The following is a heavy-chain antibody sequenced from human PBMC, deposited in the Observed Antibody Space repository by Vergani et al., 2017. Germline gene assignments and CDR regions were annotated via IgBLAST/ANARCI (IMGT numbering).Heavy chain of an antibody. CDR2: ISWNSGSI. J-gene: IGHJ4*02. Sequence: VQLVESGGGLVQPGRSLRLSCAASGFTFDDYAMHWVRQAPGKGLEWVSGISWNSGSIGYADSVKGRFTISRDNAKNSLYLQMNSLRAEDTALYYCAKGYCSSTSCYGGYSDYWGQGTLVTVSS. CDR1: GFTFDDYA. V-gene: IGHV3-9*01. CDR3: AKGYCSSTSCYGGYSDY. D-gene: IGHD2-2*01.